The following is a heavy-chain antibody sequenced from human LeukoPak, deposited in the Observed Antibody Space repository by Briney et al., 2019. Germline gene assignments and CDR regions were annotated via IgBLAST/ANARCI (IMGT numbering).Heavy chain of an antibody. V-gene: IGHV3-7*03. CDR1: GFTFSAYS. J-gene: IGHJ4*02. CDR3: ASTNTYDY. D-gene: IGHD2-21*01. Sequence: GRSLRLSCAASGFTFSAYSVHWVRRAPGQGLEWVANIKQDGSEKNYVDSVNGRFTISRDNAKNSLYLQMNSLRAEDTAVYYCASTNTYDYWGQGSQVTVSP. CDR2: IKQDGSEK.